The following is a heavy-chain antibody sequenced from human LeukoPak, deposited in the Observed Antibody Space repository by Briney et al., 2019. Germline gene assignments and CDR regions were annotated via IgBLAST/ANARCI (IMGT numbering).Heavy chain of an antibody. CDR2: INSDGSST. CDR1: GFTVSSNY. Sequence: GGSLRLSCAASGFTVSSNYMSWVRQAPGKGLVWVSRINSDGSSTNYADSVKGRFTISRDNAKNTLYLQMNSLRAEDTAVYYCIRGNSFDYWGQGTLVTVSS. J-gene: IGHJ4*02. V-gene: IGHV3-74*01. CDR3: IRGNSFDY.